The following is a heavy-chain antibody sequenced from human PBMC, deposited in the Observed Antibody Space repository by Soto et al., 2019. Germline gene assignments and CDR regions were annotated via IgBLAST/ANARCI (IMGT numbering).Heavy chain of an antibody. V-gene: IGHV3-43*01. Sequence: HPGGSLRLSCAASGFTFDDYTMHWVRQAPGKGLEWVSLISWDGGSTYYADSVKGRFTISRDNSKNSLYLQMNSLRTEDTALYYCAKDTGDLLHGSGDPSYGMDVWGQGTTVTVSS. CDR1: GFTFDDYT. CDR2: ISWDGGST. D-gene: IGHD3-10*01. CDR3: AKDTGDLLHGSGDPSYGMDV. J-gene: IGHJ6*02.